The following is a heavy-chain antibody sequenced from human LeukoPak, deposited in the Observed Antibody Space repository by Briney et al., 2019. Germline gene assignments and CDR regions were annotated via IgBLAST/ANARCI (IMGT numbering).Heavy chain of an antibody. V-gene: IGHV3-9*01. J-gene: IGHJ3*02. Sequence: GGSLRLSCAASGFIFDDYAMHWVRQAPGKGLEWVSGISWNSGTIDYADSVKGRFTISRDNAKNSLYLQMNSLRPEDTALYYCVKDLVQLERRGAFDIWGQGTMVTVSS. CDR2: ISWNSGTI. CDR1: GFIFDDYA. D-gene: IGHD1-1*01. CDR3: VKDLVQLERRGAFDI.